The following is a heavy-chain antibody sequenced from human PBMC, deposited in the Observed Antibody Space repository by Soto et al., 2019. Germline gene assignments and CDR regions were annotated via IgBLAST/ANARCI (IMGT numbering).Heavy chain of an antibody. CDR3: XMVDVYVTPSPQYV. CDR2: INTYNGNT. V-gene: IGHV1-18*01. CDR1: GYTFTRYG. J-gene: IGHJ6*02. D-gene: IGHD2-8*01. Sequence: QVQLVQSGAEVKNPGASVKVSCKASGYTFTRYGIGWARQAPGQGLEWMGWINTYNGNTNYAQNVQGRVTLTTXXXXXXXXXXXXXXXSXXXXIXXXXMVDVYVTPSPQYVWGQGTTVIVSS.